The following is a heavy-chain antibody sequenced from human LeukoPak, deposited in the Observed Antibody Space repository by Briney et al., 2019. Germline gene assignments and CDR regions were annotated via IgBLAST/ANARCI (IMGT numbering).Heavy chain of an antibody. V-gene: IGHV4-61*02. CDR1: GDSIAGDTYY. CDR3: ARDYYDSSGYPGFDY. J-gene: IGHJ4*02. CDR2: IYNSGNT. Sequence: SETLSLTCTVSGDSIAGDTYYWSWVRQPAGKGLEWIGRIYNSGNTNYSPSLNSRVTISLDTSKSLLSLKLTSVTAADTAVYYCARDYYDSSGYPGFDYWGQGTLVTVSS. D-gene: IGHD3-22*01.